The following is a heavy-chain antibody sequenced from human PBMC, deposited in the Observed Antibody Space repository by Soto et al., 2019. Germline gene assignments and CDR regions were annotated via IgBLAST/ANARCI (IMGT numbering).Heavy chain of an antibody. CDR1: GFTFSSYS. D-gene: IGHD3-3*01. J-gene: IGHJ6*02. Sequence: GGSLRLSCAASGFTFSSYSMNWVRQAPGKGLEWVSSISSSSSYIYYADSVKGRFTISRDNAKNSLYLQMNSLRAEDTAVYYCARDLRYYDFWSGQMDVWGQGTTVTVS. V-gene: IGHV3-21*01. CDR3: ARDLRYYDFWSGQMDV. CDR2: ISSSSSYI.